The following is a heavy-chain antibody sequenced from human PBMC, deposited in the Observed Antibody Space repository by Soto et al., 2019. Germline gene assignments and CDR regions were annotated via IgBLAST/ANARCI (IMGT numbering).Heavy chain of an antibody. CDR3: ATDRGHWDFDL. Sequence: QEQLVQSGAAVKKPGASVTVSCKASGYPFTRAYIHWVRQAPGAGLEWMGVIYPSNAATTYAQKFQVRLTLCSVTPTSTVYMQLSFLTSGDTAVYDCATDRGHWDFDLWGQGTLVTVSS. D-gene: IGHD7-27*01. CDR2: IYPSNAAT. J-gene: IGHJ4*02. CDR1: GYPFTRAY. V-gene: IGHV1-46*01.